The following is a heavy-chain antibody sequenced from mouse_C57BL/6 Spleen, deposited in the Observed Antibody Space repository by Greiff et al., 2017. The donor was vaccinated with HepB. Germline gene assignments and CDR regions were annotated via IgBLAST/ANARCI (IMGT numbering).Heavy chain of an antibody. CDR1: GYAFSSSW. CDR3: ARGVYYGSSWWYFDV. V-gene: IGHV1-82*01. D-gene: IGHD1-1*01. J-gene: IGHJ1*03. CDR2: IYPGDGDT. Sequence: QVQLQQSGPELVKPGASVKISCKASGYAFSSSWMNWVKQRPGKGLEWIGRIYPGDGDTNYNGKFKGKATLTADKSSSTAYMQLSSLTSEDSAVYFCARGVYYGSSWWYFDVWGTGTTVTASS.